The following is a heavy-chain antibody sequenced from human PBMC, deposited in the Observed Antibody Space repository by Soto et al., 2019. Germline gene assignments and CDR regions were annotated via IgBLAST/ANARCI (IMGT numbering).Heavy chain of an antibody. CDR1: GGSISSSSYY. D-gene: IGHD2-15*01. Sequence: QLQLQESGPGLVKPSETLSLTCTVSGGSISSSSYYWGWIRQPPGKGLEWIGSIYYRGNTYYNPSRTSRVTISVDTSKTQFSLKLSSVAAADTAVYYCAREGGGYCSGGSCQVDYWGQGTLVTVSS. J-gene: IGHJ4*02. CDR2: IYYRGNT. V-gene: IGHV4-39*02. CDR3: AREGGGYCSGGSCQVDY.